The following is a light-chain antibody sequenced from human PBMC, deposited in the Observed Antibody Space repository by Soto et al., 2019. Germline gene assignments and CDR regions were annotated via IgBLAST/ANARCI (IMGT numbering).Light chain of an antibody. V-gene: IGKV1-6*01. CDR2: AAS. CDR3: LQDYNYPLT. Sequence: AIQMTQSPSSLSASVGDRVTITCRASQGIRNDLGWYQQKPGKAPKLLIYAASSLQSGVPSRFNGSGSGTDLTLTISSLQPEDFATYYCLQDYNYPLTFGGGTKVEIK. CDR1: QGIRND. J-gene: IGKJ4*01.